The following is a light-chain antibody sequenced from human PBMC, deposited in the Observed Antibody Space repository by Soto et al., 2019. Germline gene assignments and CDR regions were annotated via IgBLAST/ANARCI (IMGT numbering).Light chain of an antibody. V-gene: IGKV1-5*03. Sequence: IQMTQSPSTLSAPMGGTVTITCRASESIGRWLAWYQQKPGKVPRLLIYKTSNLESGVPPRFSGSGSGTEFTLTISSLQPDDVATYYCQQYDVNSSFGQGTKVEL. CDR1: ESIGRW. CDR3: QQYDVNSS. J-gene: IGKJ1*01. CDR2: KTS.